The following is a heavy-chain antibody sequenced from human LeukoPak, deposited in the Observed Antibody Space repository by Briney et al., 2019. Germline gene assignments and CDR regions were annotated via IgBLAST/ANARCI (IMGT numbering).Heavy chain of an antibody. CDR2: INHSGST. CDR1: GGSFSGYY. D-gene: IGHD3-3*01. J-gene: IGHJ4*02. V-gene: IGHV4-34*01. Sequence: SETLSLTCAVYGGSFSGYYWSWIRQPPGKGLEWIGEINHSGSTNYNPSLKSRVTISADTSKNQFSLKLSSVTAADTAVYYCARVRITIFGVVIIEHHYFDYWGQGTLVTVSS. CDR3: ARVRITIFGVVIIEHHYFDY.